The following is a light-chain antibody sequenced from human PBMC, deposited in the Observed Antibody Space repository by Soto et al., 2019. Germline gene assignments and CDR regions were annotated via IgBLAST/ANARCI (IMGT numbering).Light chain of an antibody. CDR3: QQYGSSGT. J-gene: IGKJ1*01. V-gene: IGKV3-20*01. CDR1: QSVSNNY. Sequence: ENGLMQDRGTVSLCPGERASLCCMASQSVSNNYLAWCQQKPGPAPRLLIYGASNRATGIPDRFSGSGSGTDFTLTISSLEPDDFAVYYCQQYGSSGTFGQGTKVDI. CDR2: GAS.